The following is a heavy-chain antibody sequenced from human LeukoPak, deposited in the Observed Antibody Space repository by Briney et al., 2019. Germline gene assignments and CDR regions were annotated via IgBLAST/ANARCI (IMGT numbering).Heavy chain of an antibody. CDR1: GGTFISYA. J-gene: IGHJ4*02. V-gene: IGHV1-69*05. D-gene: IGHD3-10*01. Sequence: SVKVSCKASGGTFISYAISWVRQAPGQGVEWMGRIIPIFGTANYAQKFQGRVTINTEESTSTAYMELSSLRSEDTAVYYCAGVLDYYGSGSYYYFDYWGQGTLVTVSS. CDR2: IIPIFGTA. CDR3: AGVLDYYGSGSYYYFDY.